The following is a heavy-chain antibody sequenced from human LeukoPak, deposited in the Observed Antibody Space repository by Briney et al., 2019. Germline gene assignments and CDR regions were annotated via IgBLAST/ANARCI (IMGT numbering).Heavy chain of an antibody. Sequence: ASVKVSCKASGYTFTSYAMNWVRQAPGKGLEWMGGFDPEDGETIYAQKFQGRVTMTEDTSTDTAYMELSSLRSEDTAVYYCATGEFGDPWGQGTLVTVSS. CDR2: FDPEDGET. V-gene: IGHV1-24*01. J-gene: IGHJ5*02. CDR3: ATGEFGDP. CDR1: GYTFTSYA. D-gene: IGHD3-10*01.